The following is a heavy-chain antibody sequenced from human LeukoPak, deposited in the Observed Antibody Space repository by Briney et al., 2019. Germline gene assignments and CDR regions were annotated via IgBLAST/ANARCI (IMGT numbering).Heavy chain of an antibody. D-gene: IGHD6-19*01. Sequence: PGGSLRLSCAASGFTFSSYSMNWVRQAPGKGLEWVSSISSTSSYIFYADSVKGRFTISGDNAKNSLYLQMNSLRAEDTAVYYCARVDSSGWVDWGQGTLVTVSS. CDR1: GFTFSSYS. V-gene: IGHV3-21*01. CDR3: ARVDSSGWVD. CDR2: ISSTSSYI. J-gene: IGHJ4*02.